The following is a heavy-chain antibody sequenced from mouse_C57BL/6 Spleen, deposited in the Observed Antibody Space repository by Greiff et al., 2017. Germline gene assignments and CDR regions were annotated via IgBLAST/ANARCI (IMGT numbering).Heavy chain of an antibody. CDR2: IDPNSGGT. D-gene: IGHD1-1*01. V-gene: IGHV1-72*01. CDR1: GYTFTSYW. Sequence: QVQLQQSGAELVKPGASVKLSCKASGYTFTSYWMHWVKQRPGRGLEWIGRIDPNSGGTKYNEKFKSKATLTVDKPSSTADMQLSSLTSEDSAVYYSARRAYGSSYPFDYWGQGTTLTVSS. J-gene: IGHJ2*01. CDR3: ARRAYGSSYPFDY.